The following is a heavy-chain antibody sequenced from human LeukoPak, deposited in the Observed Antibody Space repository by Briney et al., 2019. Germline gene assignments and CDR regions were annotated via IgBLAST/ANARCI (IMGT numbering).Heavy chain of an antibody. CDR1: GFTFSSYN. D-gene: IGHD3-3*01. CDR2: IRSSGGYI. CDR3: ARGNTVEGEYYDFWSGYLPTLPDY. V-gene: IGHV3-21*01. Sequence: PGGSLRLSCAASGFTFSSYNMTWVRQAPGKGLEWVSSIRSSGGYIYYADSVKGRFTISRDNAKNSLYLQMNSLRAEDTAVYYCARGNTVEGEYYDFWSGYLPTLPDYWGQGTLVTVSS. J-gene: IGHJ4*02.